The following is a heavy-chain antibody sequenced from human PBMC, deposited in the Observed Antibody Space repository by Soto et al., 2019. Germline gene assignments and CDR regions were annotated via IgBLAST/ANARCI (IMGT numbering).Heavy chain of an antibody. Sequence: ASVKVSCKASGYTFTGYYMHWVRQAPGQGLEWMGWINPNSGGTNYAQKFQGWVTMTRDTSISTAYMELSRLRSDDTAVYYCARDHSCGGDCSFFDYWGQGTLVTVSS. CDR3: ARDHSCGGDCSFFDY. V-gene: IGHV1-2*04. J-gene: IGHJ4*02. CDR1: GYTFTGYY. D-gene: IGHD2-21*02. CDR2: INPNSGGT.